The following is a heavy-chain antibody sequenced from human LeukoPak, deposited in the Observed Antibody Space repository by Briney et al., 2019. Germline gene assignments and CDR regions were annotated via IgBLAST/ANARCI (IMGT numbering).Heavy chain of an antibody. V-gene: IGHV1-46*01. Sequence: ASVKVSCKASGYTFTSYYMHWVRHAPGQGLEWMGIINPSGGSTSYAQKFQGRVTMTRDTSTSTVYMELSSLRSEDTAVYYCARVFPRPRFDYWGQGTLVTVSS. CDR2: INPSGGST. CDR1: GYTFTSYY. J-gene: IGHJ4*02. CDR3: ARVFPRPRFDY.